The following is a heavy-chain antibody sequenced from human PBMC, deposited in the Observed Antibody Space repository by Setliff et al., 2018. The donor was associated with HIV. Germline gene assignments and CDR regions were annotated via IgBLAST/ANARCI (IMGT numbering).Heavy chain of an antibody. D-gene: IGHD6-13*01. J-gene: IGHJ4*02. CDR2: INRSGSA. V-gene: IGHV4-34*01. Sequence: PSETLSLTCAVYGGSFSGHSWTWIRQPPGKGLEWIGEINRSGSANYNRSLKSRVTMSVDTSKRQFSLKLDSVTAADTAIYYCARQSTEAAAGFDFWGQGTLVTVSS. CDR1: GGSFSGHS. CDR3: ARQSTEAAAGFDF.